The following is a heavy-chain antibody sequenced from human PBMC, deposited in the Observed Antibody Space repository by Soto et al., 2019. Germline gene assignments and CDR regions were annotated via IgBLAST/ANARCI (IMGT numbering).Heavy chain of an antibody. D-gene: IGHD3-10*01. CDR2: TYYRSKWFH. V-gene: IGHV6-1*01. J-gene: IGHJ3*01. Sequence: QGQLQQSGPGLVKPSQTLSLTCAISGDSVSSDITSWNWIRQSPSRGLEWLGRTYYRSKWFHDYASSVKSPITINPDTSKNQFSRELNSMTPEDTAVYYCARGNALDVWGQGTVVTVSS. CDR1: GDSVSSDITS. CDR3: ARGNALDV.